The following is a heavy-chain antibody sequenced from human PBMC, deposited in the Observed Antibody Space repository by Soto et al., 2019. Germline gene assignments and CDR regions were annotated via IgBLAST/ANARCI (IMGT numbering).Heavy chain of an antibody. V-gene: IGHV3-23*01. CDR1: GFTFSDYA. J-gene: IGHJ4*02. CDR3: ANVPNWCSCTSCYTEGFDY. D-gene: IGHD2-2*02. CDR2: ISAGGST. Sequence: EVQLLDSGGGLVQPGGSLRLSCTASGFTFSDYAMSWVRQPPGKGLEWVSVISAGGSTYYADSVKGRFTVSRANSKNTLYLQMNSLRAEDTAVYYCANVPNWCSCTSCYTEGFDYWGQGTLVTVSS.